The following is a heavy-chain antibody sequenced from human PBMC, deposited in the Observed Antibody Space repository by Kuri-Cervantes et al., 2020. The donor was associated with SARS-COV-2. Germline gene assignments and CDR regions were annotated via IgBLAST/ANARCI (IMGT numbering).Heavy chain of an antibody. Sequence: SETLSLTCAVCDDSISRGYYWGWIRQPPGKGLEWIGSIYYSGSTYYNPSLKSRVTISVETSKNQFSLKLSSVTAADTAVYYCARHEGVPAAFRLNWFDPWGQGTLVTVSS. CDR3: ARHEGVPAAFRLNWFDP. CDR1: DDSISRGYY. J-gene: IGHJ5*02. V-gene: IGHV4-38-2*01. D-gene: IGHD2-2*01. CDR2: IYYSGST.